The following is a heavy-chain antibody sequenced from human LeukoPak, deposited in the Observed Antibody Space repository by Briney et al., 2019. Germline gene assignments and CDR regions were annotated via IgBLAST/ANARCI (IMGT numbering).Heavy chain of an antibody. Sequence: PSETLSLTCTVSGGSISSSSYYWGWIRQPPGKGLEWIGSIYYSGSIYYNPSLKSRVTISVDTSKNQFSLQLSSVTAANTAVYYCASLRERSYYARGFDYWGQGTLVTVSS. D-gene: IGHD3-3*01. CDR3: ASLRERSYYARGFDY. J-gene: IGHJ4*02. CDR2: IYYSGSI. V-gene: IGHV4-39*01. CDR1: GGSISSSSYY.